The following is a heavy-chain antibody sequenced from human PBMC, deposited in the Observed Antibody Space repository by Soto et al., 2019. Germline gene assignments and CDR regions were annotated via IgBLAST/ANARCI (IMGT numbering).Heavy chain of an antibody. D-gene: IGHD3-10*01. CDR3: ARSGGSTRFDY. CDR2: ISYSGTT. Sequence: QVQLQESGPGLVKPSETLSLTCVVSGGSISSDYWGWIRQPPGKGLEWIGYISYSGTTNYNPSLKRRVTISVDTSKNQFSLELTSVTAADTAVYYCARSGGSTRFDYWGQGTLVTVSS. CDR1: GGSISSDY. V-gene: IGHV4-59*08. J-gene: IGHJ4*02.